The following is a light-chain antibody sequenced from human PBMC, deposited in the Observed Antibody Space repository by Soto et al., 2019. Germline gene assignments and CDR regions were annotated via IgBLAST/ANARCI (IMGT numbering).Light chain of an antibody. Sequence: DIQMTQSPSTLSGSVGDRVTITCRASQTISSWLAWYQHKPGKAPKLLIYTASTLKSGVPSRFSGSGSGTESTLTVTGLQLNNFAPYYGKHYKSHPESFGQGTKLKSK. CDR3: KHYKSHPES. V-gene: IGKV1-5*03. J-gene: IGKJ1*01. CDR2: TAS. CDR1: QTISSW.